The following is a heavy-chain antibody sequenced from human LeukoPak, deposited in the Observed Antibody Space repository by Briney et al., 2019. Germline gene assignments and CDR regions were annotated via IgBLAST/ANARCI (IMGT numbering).Heavy chain of an antibody. J-gene: IGHJ4*02. Sequence: GGSLRLSCAASGFTLSDYYMSWIRQAPGKGLEWLSYISSRGSVIQYADSVKGRFTVSSDNAKNSLSLQINSLRAEDTAVYYCAREEGLRWTAYWGQGTLVTASS. D-gene: IGHD4-23*01. CDR1: GFTLSDYY. V-gene: IGHV3-11*01. CDR2: ISSRGSVI. CDR3: AREEGLRWTAY.